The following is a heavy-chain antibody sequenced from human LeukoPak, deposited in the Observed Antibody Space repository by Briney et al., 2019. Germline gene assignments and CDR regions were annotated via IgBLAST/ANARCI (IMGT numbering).Heavy chain of an antibody. CDR1: GGSVSSGSYY. CDR3: ARAGYYDSSGVDY. D-gene: IGHD3-22*01. CDR2: IYYSGST. V-gene: IGHV4-61*01. J-gene: IGHJ4*02. Sequence: PSETLSLTCTVSGGSVSSGSYYWSWIRQPPGKGLEWIGYIYYSGSTNYNPSLKSRVTISVDTSKNQFSLKLSSVTAADTAVYYCARAGYYDSSGVDYWGQGTLVTVSS.